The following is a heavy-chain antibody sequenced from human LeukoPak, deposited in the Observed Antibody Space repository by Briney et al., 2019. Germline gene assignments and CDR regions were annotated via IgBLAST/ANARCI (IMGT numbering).Heavy chain of an antibody. Sequence: PGRSLRLSCAASGFTFSGYGMHWVRQAPGKGLEWVAVIWYDGSNKYYADSVKGRFTISRDNSKNTLYLQMNSLRAEDTAVYYCAKDRNVVVPAAMDVWGKGTTVTVSS. CDR1: GFTFSGYG. D-gene: IGHD2-2*01. J-gene: IGHJ6*04. V-gene: IGHV3-33*06. CDR3: AKDRNVVVPAAMDV. CDR2: IWYDGSNK.